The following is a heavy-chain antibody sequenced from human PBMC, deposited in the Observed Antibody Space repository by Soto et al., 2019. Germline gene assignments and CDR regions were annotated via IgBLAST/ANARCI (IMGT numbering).Heavy chain of an antibody. V-gene: IGHV3-23*01. CDR1: GFTFSSYA. J-gene: IGHJ3*02. D-gene: IGHD2-2*01. Sequence: GGSLRLSCAASGFTFSSYAMSWVRQAPGKGLEWVSAISGSGGSTYYADSVKGRFTISRDNSKNTLYLQMNSLRAEDTAVYYCASQYCSSTSCYYDAFDIWGQGTMVTVSS. CDR3: ASQYCSSTSCYYDAFDI. CDR2: ISGSGGST.